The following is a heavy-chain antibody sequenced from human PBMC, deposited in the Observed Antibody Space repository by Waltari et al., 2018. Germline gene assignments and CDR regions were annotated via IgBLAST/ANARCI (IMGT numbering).Heavy chain of an antibody. J-gene: IGHJ4*02. D-gene: IGHD3-10*01. Sequence: QVQLQESGPGLVKPSETLSLTCTVPGGSISSYYWSWIRQPAGKGLEWIGRIYTSVSTNYNPSLKSRVTIAVDKSNIQFSLKLSSVTAADTAVYYCARDAIPPRDYYGSGSPGVYFDYWGQGTLVTVSS. CDR1: GGSISSYY. CDR3: ARDAIPPRDYYGSGSPGVYFDY. CDR2: IYTSVST. V-gene: IGHV4-4*07.